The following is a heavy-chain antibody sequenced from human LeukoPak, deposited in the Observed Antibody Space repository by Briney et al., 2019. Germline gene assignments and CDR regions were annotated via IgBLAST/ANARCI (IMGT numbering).Heavy chain of an antibody. Sequence: SETLSLTCTVSGGSISSYYWSWIRQPPGKGLEWIASIFYRGATYYNPSLKSRLTISVDTSKDQFSLRLSSVTAADTAVYYCARLRLRDYSSGDLDYWGQGTLVTVSS. V-gene: IGHV4-59*08. CDR3: ARLRLRDYSSGDLDY. D-gene: IGHD6-19*01. J-gene: IGHJ4*02. CDR2: IFYRGAT. CDR1: GGSISSYY.